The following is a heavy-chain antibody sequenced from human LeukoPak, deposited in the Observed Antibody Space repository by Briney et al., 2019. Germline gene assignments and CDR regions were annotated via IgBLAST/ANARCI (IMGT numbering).Heavy chain of an antibody. V-gene: IGHV1-18*01. J-gene: IGHJ4*02. Sequence: ASVKVSCKASGYTFTSYGISWVRQAPGQGLEWMGWISAYNGNTNYAQKLQGRVTMTTDTSTGTAYMELRSLRSDDTAVYYCARVEVYYDSSGYTFDYWGQGTLVTVSS. CDR2: ISAYNGNT. CDR1: GYTFTSYG. D-gene: IGHD3-22*01. CDR3: ARVEVYYDSSGYTFDY.